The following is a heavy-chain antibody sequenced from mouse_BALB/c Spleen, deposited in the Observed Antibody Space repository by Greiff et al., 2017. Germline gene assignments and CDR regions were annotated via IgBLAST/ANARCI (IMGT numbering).Heavy chain of an antibody. CDR1: GFSLTGYG. D-gene: IGHD1-1*01. CDR2: IWGDGST. V-gene: IGHV2-6-7*01. J-gene: IGHJ3*01. Sequence: VQVVESGPGLVAPSQSLSITCTVSGFSLTGYGVNWVRQPPGKGLEWLGMIWGDGSTDYNSALKSRLSISKDNSKSQVFLKMNSLQTDDTARYYCAREDYGSSYEFAYWGQGTLVTVSA. CDR3: AREDYGSSYEFAY.